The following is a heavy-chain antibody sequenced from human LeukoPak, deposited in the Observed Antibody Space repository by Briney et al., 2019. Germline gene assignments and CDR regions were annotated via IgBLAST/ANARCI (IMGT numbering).Heavy chain of an antibody. CDR1: GGSFSGYY. D-gene: IGHD1-26*01. Sequence: SETLSLTCAVYGGSFSGYYWSWIRQPPGKGLERIGEINHSGSTNYNPSLKSRVTISVDTSKNQFSLKLSSVTAADTAVYYCARVAGRWTRPLIVGAAAWYFDLWGRGTLVTVSS. J-gene: IGHJ2*01. CDR2: INHSGST. V-gene: IGHV4-34*01. CDR3: ARVAGRWTRPLIVGAAAWYFDL.